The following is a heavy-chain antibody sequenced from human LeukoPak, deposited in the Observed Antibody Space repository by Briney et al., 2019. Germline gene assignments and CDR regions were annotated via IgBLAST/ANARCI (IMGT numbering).Heavy chain of an antibody. D-gene: IGHD1-26*01. CDR2: ITTGGDTM. Sequence: GGSLRLSCTASGFTFNGYSMNWVRQVPGKGLEWISYITTGGDTMYYADSVKGRFTISRDNAKNLLYLQMNSLRAEDTAIYYCARPGRSYQVFEQWGQGTLVTVSS. V-gene: IGHV3-48*01. CDR1: GFTFNGYS. J-gene: IGHJ4*02. CDR3: ARPGRSYQVFEQ.